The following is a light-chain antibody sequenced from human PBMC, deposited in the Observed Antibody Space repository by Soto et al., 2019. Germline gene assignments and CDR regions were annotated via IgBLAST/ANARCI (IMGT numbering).Light chain of an antibody. Sequence: EIEMTQSPATLSVSPGERVTLSCRASQSVSSNLAWYQHKPGQAPRLLIYGASIRATGVPAKFSGSGSGTEFTLTISSLQSEDFAVYYCQQYQKWPLTFGGGTKAEIK. J-gene: IGKJ4*01. CDR2: GAS. CDR3: QQYQKWPLT. V-gene: IGKV3-15*01. CDR1: QSVSSN.